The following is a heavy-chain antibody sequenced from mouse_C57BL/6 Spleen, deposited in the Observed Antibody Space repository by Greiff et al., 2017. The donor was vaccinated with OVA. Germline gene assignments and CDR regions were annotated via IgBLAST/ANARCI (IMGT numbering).Heavy chain of an antibody. D-gene: IGHD1-1*01. CDR3: ARNGNYYGSSYEDWFAY. CDR1: GFSLTSYA. Sequence: VQLQESGPGLVAPSQSLSITCTVSGFSLTSYAISWVRQPPGKGLEWLGVIWTGGGTNYNSALKSRLSISKDNSKSQVFLKMNSLQTDDTARYYCARNGNYYGSSYEDWFAYWGQGTLVTVSA. CDR2: IWTGGGT. V-gene: IGHV2-9-1*01. J-gene: IGHJ3*01.